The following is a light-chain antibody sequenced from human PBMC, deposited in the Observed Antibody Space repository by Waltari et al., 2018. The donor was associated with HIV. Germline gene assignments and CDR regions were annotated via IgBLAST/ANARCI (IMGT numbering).Light chain of an antibody. CDR2: GAS. J-gene: IGKJ2*01. CDR1: QSISGN. CDR3: QQYNNWPRT. V-gene: IGKV3-15*01. Sequence: VMTQSPVTLSVSPGERATLSCRASQSISGNLAWYQQKPGQAPRLLIYGASTRATGIPARFSGSGSGTEFTLTISSLQSEDFAVYYCQQYNNWPRTFGQGTKLEIK.